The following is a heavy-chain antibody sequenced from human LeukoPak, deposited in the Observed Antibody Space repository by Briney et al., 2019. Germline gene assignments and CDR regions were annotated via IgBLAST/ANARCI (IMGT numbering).Heavy chain of an antibody. J-gene: IGHJ4*02. CDR3: AREGIVGATTLGY. V-gene: IGHV1-69*05. CDR2: IIPIFGTA. Sequence: ASVKVSCKASGGTFSSYAISWVRQAPGQGLEWMGRIIPIFGTANYAQKFQGRVTITTDESTSTAYMELSSLRPEDTAVYYCAREGIVGATTLGYWGQGTLVTVSS. CDR1: GGTFSSYA. D-gene: IGHD1-26*01.